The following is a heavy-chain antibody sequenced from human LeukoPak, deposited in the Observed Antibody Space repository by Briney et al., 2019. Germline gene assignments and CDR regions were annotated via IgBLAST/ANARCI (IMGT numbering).Heavy chain of an antibody. V-gene: IGHV3-23*01. D-gene: IGHD4-11*01. J-gene: IGHJ4*02. Sequence: GGSLRLSCAASGFTFSNYAMSWVRQAPGKGLEWVSAISSSGASTNYADSVKGRFTISRDNSKNTLYLQMNSLRAEDTAVYYCAKRLPSYYFDYWGQGNLVTVSS. CDR1: GFTFSNYA. CDR3: AKRLPSYYFDY. CDR2: ISSSGAST.